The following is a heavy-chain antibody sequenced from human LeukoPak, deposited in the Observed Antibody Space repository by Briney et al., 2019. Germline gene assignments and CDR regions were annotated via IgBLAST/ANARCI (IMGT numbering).Heavy chain of an antibody. J-gene: IGHJ4*02. Sequence: GGSLRLSCAASGFTFSSYSMNWVRQAPGKGLEWVSSISSSSSYIYYADSVKGRFTISRDNAKNSLYLQMNSLRAEDTAVYYCARDNYYDLYYFDYWGQGTLVTVSS. V-gene: IGHV3-21*01. CDR2: ISSSSSYI. D-gene: IGHD3-22*01. CDR1: GFTFSSYS. CDR3: ARDNYYDLYYFDY.